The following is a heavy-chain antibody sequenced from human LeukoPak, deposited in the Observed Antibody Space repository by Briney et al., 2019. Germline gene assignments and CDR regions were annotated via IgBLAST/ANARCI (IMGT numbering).Heavy chain of an antibody. D-gene: IGHD6-19*01. CDR3: ARGQQWLYASDI. CDR2: INHSGST. CDR1: GGSFSDYY. J-gene: IGHJ3*02. Sequence: YPSETLSLTCAVYGGSFSDYYWSWIRQPPGKGLEWIGEINHSGSTNYNPSLKSRVTISLDTSKNQFSLRLSSVTAADTAVYYCARGQQWLYASDIWGRGTMVTVSS. V-gene: IGHV4-34*01.